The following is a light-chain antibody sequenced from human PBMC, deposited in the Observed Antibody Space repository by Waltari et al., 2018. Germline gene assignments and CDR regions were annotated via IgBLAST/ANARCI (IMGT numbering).Light chain of an antibody. CDR1: SGVIGSYYY. V-gene: IGLV2-14*03. Sequence: QSALTQPASVSGSPGQSITISCTGASGVIGSYYYVSWYQQHPGNAPKLVFFDVNNRPSVVSNRFSASVTGNTASLTISGLQAEDEADYYCSSYTKDTRIFGGGTKLTVL. CDR3: SSYTKDTRI. CDR2: DVN. J-gene: IGLJ2*01.